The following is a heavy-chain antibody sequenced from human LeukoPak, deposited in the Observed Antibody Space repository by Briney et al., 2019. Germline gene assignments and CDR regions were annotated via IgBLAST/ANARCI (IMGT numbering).Heavy chain of an antibody. CDR1: GFSFDVYA. CDR3: AKDLPSSGWSHFES. V-gene: IGHV3-9*01. Sequence: SLKISCAASGFSFDVYAMHWVRQIPGKGLEWVSGITWNSGHIGYAESVKGRFTISRDNAKSSLYLHMDSLRPEDTAFYYCAKDLPSSGWSHFESWGQGTLVTVSS. J-gene: IGHJ4*02. CDR2: ITWNSGHI. D-gene: IGHD6-19*01.